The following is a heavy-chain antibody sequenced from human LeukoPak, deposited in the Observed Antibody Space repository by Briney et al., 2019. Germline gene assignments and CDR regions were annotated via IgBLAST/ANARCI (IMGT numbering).Heavy chain of an antibody. Sequence: GASVKVSCKASGGTFISYAISWVRQAPGQGLEWMGGIIPIFGTANYAQKFQGRVTITADESTSTAYMELSSLRSEDTAVYYCARDPPMVRGVIPPDYYYYGMDVWGQGTTVTVSS. V-gene: IGHV1-69*13. CDR1: GGTFISYA. CDR3: ARDPPMVRGVIPPDYYYYGMDV. CDR2: IIPIFGTA. D-gene: IGHD3-10*01. J-gene: IGHJ6*02.